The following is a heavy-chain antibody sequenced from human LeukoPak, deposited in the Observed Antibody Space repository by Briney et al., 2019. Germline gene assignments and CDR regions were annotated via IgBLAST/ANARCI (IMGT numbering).Heavy chain of an antibody. D-gene: IGHD3-22*01. V-gene: IGHV3-33*01. CDR3: ARAAYDNSGYLTL. CDR2: IWYDGTNK. CDR1: GFTFSSYG. J-gene: IGHJ4*02. Sequence: GGSLRLSCEASGFTFSSYGMHWVRQAPGKGLEWVAVIWYDGTNKYYADSVKGRFTISRDSSKNTLYPQMNSLRAEDTAVYYCARAAYDNSGYLTLWGQGTLVTVSS.